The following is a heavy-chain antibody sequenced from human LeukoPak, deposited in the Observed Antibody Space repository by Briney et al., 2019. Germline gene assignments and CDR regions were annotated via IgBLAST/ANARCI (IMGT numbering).Heavy chain of an antibody. CDR1: GGSISSYY. D-gene: IGHD3-16*01. CDR3: ARFTPQGYGWGGYNRFDP. CDR2: IYYSGST. J-gene: IGHJ5*02. V-gene: IGHV4-59*01. Sequence: SETLSLTCTVSGGSISSYYWNWIRQRPGKGLEWIGYIYYSGSTNYNPSLKSRVTISVDTSKNQFSLNLTSVTAADTAVYYCARFTPQGYGWGGYNRFDPWGQGTLVTVSS.